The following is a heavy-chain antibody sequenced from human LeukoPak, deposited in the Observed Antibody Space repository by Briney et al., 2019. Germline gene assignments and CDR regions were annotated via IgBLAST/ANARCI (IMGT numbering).Heavy chain of an antibody. Sequence: SGTLSLTCAVSGGSISSSNWWSWVRQPPGKGLGWIGEIYHSGSTNYNPSLKSRVTISVDKSKNQFSLKLSSVTAADTAVYYCARRGYYGSGSYSDYWGQGTLVTVSS. CDR1: GGSISSSNW. CDR2: IYHSGST. J-gene: IGHJ4*02. D-gene: IGHD3-10*01. V-gene: IGHV4-4*02. CDR3: ARRGYYGSGSYSDY.